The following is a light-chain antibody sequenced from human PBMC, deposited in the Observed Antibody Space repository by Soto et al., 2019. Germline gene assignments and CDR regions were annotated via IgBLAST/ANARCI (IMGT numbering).Light chain of an antibody. CDR2: GAS. J-gene: IGKJ5*01. CDR3: QQHDILPIT. Sequence: VFTQSPGTLALSTSDRASLSXXASQNLSRYFLAWYQHKPGQAPRLXISGASRRATGIPDRFSGAGSGTDFTLTISRLEPEDFALYYCQQHDILPITFGQGTRLEIK. V-gene: IGKV3-20*01. CDR1: QNLSRYF.